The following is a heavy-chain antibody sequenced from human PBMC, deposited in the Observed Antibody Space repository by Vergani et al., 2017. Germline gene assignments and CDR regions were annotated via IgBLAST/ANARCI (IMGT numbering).Heavy chain of an antibody. CDR2: IRYDGSNK. D-gene: IGHD3-22*01. J-gene: IGHJ6*02. CDR1: GFTFSSYG. Sequence: QVQLVESGGGVVQPGGSLRLSCAASGFTFSSYGMHWVRQAPGKGLVWVAFIRYDGSNKYYADSVKGRFTISRDNSKNTLYLQMNSLRAEDTAVYYCARPMIVVVITTLDYYGMDVWGQGTTVTVSS. V-gene: IGHV3-30*02. CDR3: ARPMIVVVITTLDYYGMDV.